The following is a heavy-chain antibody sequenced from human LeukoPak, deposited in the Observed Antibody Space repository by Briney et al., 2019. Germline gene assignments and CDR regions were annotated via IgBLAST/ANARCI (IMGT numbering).Heavy chain of an antibody. CDR2: INPSGGST. CDR3: ARVAAAIFGYYYYGMDV. J-gene: IGHJ6*02. CDR1: GYTFTSYY. V-gene: IGHV1-46*01. Sequence: ASVKVSCKASGYTFTSYYMHWVRQAPGQGLEWMGIINPSGGSTSYAQKFQGRVTMTRDTSTSTVYMELSSLRSEDTAVYYCARVAAAIFGYYYYGMDVWGQGTTVTVS. D-gene: IGHD2-2*01.